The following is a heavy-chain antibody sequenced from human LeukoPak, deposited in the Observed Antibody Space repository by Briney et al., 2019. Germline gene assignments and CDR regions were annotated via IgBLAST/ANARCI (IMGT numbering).Heavy chain of an antibody. J-gene: IGHJ4*02. CDR3: ARGGSLYYGSGSYGH. Sequence: SETLSLTCTVSGGSITSYFWSWIRQTPGKGLEWIGYIYYSGSTTYNPSLKSRVSMSVDTSRNQFSLNLSSVTAADTAVYYCARGGSLYYGSGSYGHWGQGTLVTVSS. CDR2: IYYSGST. V-gene: IGHV4-59*01. D-gene: IGHD3-10*01. CDR1: GGSITSYF.